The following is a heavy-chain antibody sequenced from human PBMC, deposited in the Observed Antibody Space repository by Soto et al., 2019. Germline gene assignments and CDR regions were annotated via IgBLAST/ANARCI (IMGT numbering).Heavy chain of an antibody. CDR1: GDSMTTVGYY. J-gene: IGHJ4*02. Sequence: QVQLQESGPGLVKPSQTLSLTCTVSGDSMTTVGYYWTWIRQHPGQGLEWIGFISYSGSTYYSSSLKGRVALSADTSKNQFSLKLNSVTAADTAVYYCPRGDYWGQGTLVTVSS. CDR2: ISYSGST. CDR3: PRGDY. V-gene: IGHV4-31*03.